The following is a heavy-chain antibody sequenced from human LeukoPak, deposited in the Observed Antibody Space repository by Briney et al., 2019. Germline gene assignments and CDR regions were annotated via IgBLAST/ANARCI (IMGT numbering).Heavy chain of an antibody. CDR1: GYSIGSGYY. V-gene: IGHV4-38-2*01. CDR3: ARIGDTDPSTPFDY. J-gene: IGHJ4*02. D-gene: IGHD4-17*01. CDR2: INHSGST. Sequence: SETLSLTCGVSGYSIGSGYYWGWIRQPPGKGLEWIGSINHSGSTYYNPSLKSRITISVDTSKNQFSLKLSSVTAADTAVYYCARIGDTDPSTPFDYWGQGTLVTVSS.